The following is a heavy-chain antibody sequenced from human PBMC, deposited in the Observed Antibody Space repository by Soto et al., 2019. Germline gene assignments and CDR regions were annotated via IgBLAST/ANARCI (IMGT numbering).Heavy chain of an antibody. J-gene: IGHJ4*02. CDR3: AREGHDSSGYSNMLGIDY. D-gene: IGHD3-22*01. Sequence: QVQLQESGPGLVKPSGTLSLTCAVSGGSISNNNWWSWVRQPPGKGLEWIGEIYHSGSTNYNPSLKSRVTISVDKSKNQFSLKLSSVTAADTAVYYCAREGHDSSGYSNMLGIDYWGQGTLVTVSS. CDR2: IYHSGST. CDR1: GGSISNNNW. V-gene: IGHV4-4*02.